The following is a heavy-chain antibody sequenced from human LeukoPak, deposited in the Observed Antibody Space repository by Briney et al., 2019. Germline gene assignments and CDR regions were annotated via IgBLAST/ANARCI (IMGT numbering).Heavy chain of an antibody. CDR2: TSGSGGRT. J-gene: IGHJ4*02. Sequence: GASLRLSCVASGFTFGSYAINWVRQAPGKGLEWVSGTSGSGGRTYYADSVKGRFTISRENSKNTLYLQMNSLRAEDTAVYYCAKVRLYGDYPEIDYWGQGTLVAVSS. CDR3: AKVRLYGDYPEIDY. CDR1: GFTFGSYA. D-gene: IGHD4-17*01. V-gene: IGHV3-23*01.